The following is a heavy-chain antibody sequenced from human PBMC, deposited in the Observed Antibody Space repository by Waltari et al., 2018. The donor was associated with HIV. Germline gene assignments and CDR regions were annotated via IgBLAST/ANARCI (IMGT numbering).Heavy chain of an antibody. V-gene: IGHV3-30*03. CDR1: GFTFSSYD. CDR2: ISKDGRHT. CDR3: ARDYCSSTSCLFDY. J-gene: IGHJ4*02. Sequence: QVQLVESGGGVVQPGRSLRLSCAASGFTFSSYDMHWVRQAQGKGMGCVSFISKDGRHTYYADSVKGRFTISRDNSKSTLYLQMNSLRAEYTAIYYCARDYCSSTSCLFDYWGQGTLVTVSS. D-gene: IGHD2-2*01.